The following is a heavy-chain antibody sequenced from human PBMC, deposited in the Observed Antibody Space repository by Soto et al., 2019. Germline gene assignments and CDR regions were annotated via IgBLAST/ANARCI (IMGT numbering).Heavy chain of an antibody. CDR2: ISAYNGNT. Sequence: ASVKVSCKASGYTFTSYGISWVRQAPGQGLEWMGWISAYNGNTNYAQKLQGRVTMTTDTSTSTAYMELRSLRSDDTAVYYCARDQYYDFWSGPYYYYGMDVWGQGTKVTVSS. V-gene: IGHV1-18*01. CDR1: GYTFTSYG. D-gene: IGHD3-3*01. J-gene: IGHJ6*02. CDR3: ARDQYYDFWSGPYYYYGMDV.